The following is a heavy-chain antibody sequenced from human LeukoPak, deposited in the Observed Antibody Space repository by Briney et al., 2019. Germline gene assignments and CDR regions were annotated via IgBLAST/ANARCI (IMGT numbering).Heavy chain of an antibody. CDR3: ARDCGYDSQRMNYFDY. CDR2: INANSGGT. V-gene: IGHV1-2*02. J-gene: IGHJ4*02. CDR1: VYTFTAYY. Sequence: ASVKVSCKASVYTFTAYYIHWVRQAPGQGLEWMGWINANSGGTDYAQKFQGRVTVTRDTSLTTAYMELGRLKSDDTAVYYCARDCGYDSQRMNYFDYWGQGTLVTVSS. D-gene: IGHD5-12*01.